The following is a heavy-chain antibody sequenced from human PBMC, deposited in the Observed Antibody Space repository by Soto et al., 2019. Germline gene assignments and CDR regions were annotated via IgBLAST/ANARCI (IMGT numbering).Heavy chain of an antibody. J-gene: IGHJ6*02. CDR2: IFHSGST. V-gene: IGHV4-30-4*01. CDR1: GGSINSGDYY. Sequence: PSETLSLTRTVSGGSINSGDYYWTWVRQPPGKGLEWIGNIFHSGSTYYTPSLQSRVTISLDTSKNHFSLKLSSVTPADTAVYYCARDRYYGSGTYYNFYSGMDVWGQGTTVTVSS. D-gene: IGHD3-10*01. CDR3: ARDRYYGSGTYYNFYSGMDV.